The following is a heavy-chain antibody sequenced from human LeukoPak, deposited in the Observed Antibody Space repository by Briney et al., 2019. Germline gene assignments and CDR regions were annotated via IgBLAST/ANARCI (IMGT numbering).Heavy chain of an antibody. D-gene: IGHD3-3*01. V-gene: IGHV3-43*02. CDR3: AKDRVRFLEWLFEAPWFDP. J-gene: IGHJ5*02. Sequence: GGSLRLSCAASGFTFDDYAMHWVRQAPGKGLEWVSLISGDGGSTYYADSVKGRFTISRDNSKNSLYLQMNSLRTEDTALYYCAKDRVRFLEWLFEAPWFDPWGQETLVTVSS. CDR1: GFTFDDYA. CDR2: ISGDGGST.